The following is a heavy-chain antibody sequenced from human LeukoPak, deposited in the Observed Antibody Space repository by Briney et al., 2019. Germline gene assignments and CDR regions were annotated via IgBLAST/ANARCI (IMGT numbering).Heavy chain of an antibody. D-gene: IGHD3-10*01. J-gene: IGHJ4*02. Sequence: SETLSLTCAVYGGSFSGYYWSWIRQPPGKGLEWIGEINHSGSTNYNPSLKSRVTISVDTSKNQFSLKLSSVTAADTAVYYCARDQPGHYYGSGSYYIIDYWGQGTLVTVSS. CDR3: ARDQPGHYYGSGSYYIIDY. CDR1: GGSFSGYY. V-gene: IGHV4-34*01. CDR2: INHSGST.